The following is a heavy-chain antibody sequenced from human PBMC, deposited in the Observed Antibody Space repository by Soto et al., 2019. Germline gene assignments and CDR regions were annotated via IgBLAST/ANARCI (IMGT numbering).Heavy chain of an antibody. Sequence: GGSLRLSCAASGFTFSSYGMHWVRQAPGKGLEWVAVIWYDGSNKYYADSEKGRFTISRDNSKNTLYLQMNSLRAEDTAVYYCARVYGDYLYDYSYGMDPWGQGTTVTVSS. J-gene: IGHJ6*02. D-gene: IGHD4-17*01. CDR1: GFTFSSYG. CDR2: IWYDGSNK. CDR3: ARVYGDYLYDYSYGMDP. V-gene: IGHV3-33*01.